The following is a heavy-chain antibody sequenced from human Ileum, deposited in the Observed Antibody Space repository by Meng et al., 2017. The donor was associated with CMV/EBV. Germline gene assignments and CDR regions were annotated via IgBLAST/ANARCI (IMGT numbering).Heavy chain of an antibody. D-gene: IGHD6-6*01. V-gene: IGHV1-2*02. Sequence: QGQRVQAGAEVKKPGTSVKVSCKASGYTFTGNYIYWVRQAPGQGLEWMGWIDPNTGGTKYIQKFQGRVTMTGDTSISTAYMELSGLRFDDTAVYYCARRERISSGLEYWGQGTLVTVSS. CDR1: GYTFTGNY. CDR2: IDPNTGGT. CDR3: ARRERISSGLEY. J-gene: IGHJ4*02.